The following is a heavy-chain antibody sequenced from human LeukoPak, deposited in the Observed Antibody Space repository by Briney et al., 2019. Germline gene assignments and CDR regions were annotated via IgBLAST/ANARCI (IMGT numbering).Heavy chain of an antibody. V-gene: IGHV4-31*03. CDR2: IYYSGNT. J-gene: IGHJ5*02. CDR3: ARAGPLWFGSGSNWFDP. Sequence: SQTLSLTCTVSGGSISSGGYYWSWIRQHPGKGLEWIGYIYYSGNTYYNPSLKGRVTISVDTSKSQFSLKLSSVTAADTAVYYCARAGPLWFGSGSNWFDPWGQGTLVTVSS. D-gene: IGHD3-10*01. CDR1: GGSISSGGYY.